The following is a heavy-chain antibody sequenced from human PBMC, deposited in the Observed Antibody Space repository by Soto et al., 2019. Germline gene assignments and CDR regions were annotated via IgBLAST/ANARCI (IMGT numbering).Heavy chain of an antibody. CDR2: IAYDGSNK. CDR3: AKGLGDYYDPKDFEY. V-gene: IGHV3-30*18. CDR1: GFTFSSYG. Sequence: GGSLRLSCAASGFTFSSYGMHWVRQAPGKGLEWVAVIAYDGSNKYYADSVKGRFTISRDNSKNTLYVEMNSLRAEDTAVYYCAKGLGDYYDPKDFEYWGQGTLVTVSS. J-gene: IGHJ4*02. D-gene: IGHD3-3*01.